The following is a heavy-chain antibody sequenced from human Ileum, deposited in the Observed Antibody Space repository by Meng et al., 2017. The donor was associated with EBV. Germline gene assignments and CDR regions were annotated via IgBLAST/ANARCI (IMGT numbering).Heavy chain of an antibody. Sequence: LQESGPGLVKPSETLSLTFTVSGGSVSSAHSFWTWIRQPPGKGLEWIGYMSYSGSTNYSPPLESRVTISVDTSKNQFSLKLSSVTAADTAVYYCAGDPHSGSPHWGQGTLVTVSS. V-gene: IGHV4-61*01. CDR3: AGDPHSGSPH. CDR1: GGSVSSAHSF. J-gene: IGHJ4*02. CDR2: MSYSGST. D-gene: IGHD1-26*01.